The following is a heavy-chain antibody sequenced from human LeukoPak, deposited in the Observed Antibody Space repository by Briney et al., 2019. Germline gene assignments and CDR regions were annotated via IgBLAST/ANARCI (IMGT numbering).Heavy chain of an antibody. CDR2: IIPIFGTA. J-gene: IGHJ6*03. D-gene: IGHD2-2*02. Sequence: SVKVSCKASGGTFSSYAISWVRQAPGQGLEWMGGIIPIFGTANYAQKFQGRVTITTDESTSTAYMELSSLRSEDTAVYYCAAVPAAIDYYYYYYMDVWGKGTTVTVSS. CDR1: GGTFSSYA. CDR3: AAVPAAIDYYYYYYMDV. V-gene: IGHV1-69*05.